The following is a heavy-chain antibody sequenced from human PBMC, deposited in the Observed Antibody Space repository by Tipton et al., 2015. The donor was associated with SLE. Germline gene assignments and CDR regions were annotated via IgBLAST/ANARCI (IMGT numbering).Heavy chain of an antibody. D-gene: IGHD6-13*01. J-gene: IGHJ6*02. CDR3: ARQGSSPWYYYYGMDV. CDR2: MYPGDSET. Sequence: VQLVQSGAEVKQAGESLKISCKGSGYTFSGYWIGWVRQMPGKGLEWMGIMYPGDSETRYSPSFQGQVTISADKSINTAYLQWSSLKVSDTAMYYCARQGSSPWYYYYGMDVWGQGTTVTVSS. V-gene: IGHV5-51*01. CDR1: GYTFSGYW.